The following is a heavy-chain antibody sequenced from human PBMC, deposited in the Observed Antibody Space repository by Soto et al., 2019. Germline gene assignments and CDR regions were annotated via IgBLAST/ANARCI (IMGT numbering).Heavy chain of an antibody. J-gene: IGHJ5*02. D-gene: IGHD2-15*01. V-gene: IGHV1-8*01. Sequence: QVQLVQSGAEVKKPGVSVKVACKASGYTFTSYDINWVRQATGQGLEWMGWMNPNSGNTGYAQKFQGRVTMTRNTSISTAYMELSSLRSEDTAVYYCARGDIVVVVAATRRDWFDPWGQGTLVTVSS. CDR3: ARGDIVVVVAATRRDWFDP. CDR2: MNPNSGNT. CDR1: GYTFTSYD.